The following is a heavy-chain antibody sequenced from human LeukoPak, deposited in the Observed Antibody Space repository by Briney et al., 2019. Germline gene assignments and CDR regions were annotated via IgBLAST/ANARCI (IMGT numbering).Heavy chain of an antibody. J-gene: IGHJ5*02. Sequence: PSETLSLTCSVPSDSITTFYWSWVRQAPGKGLECIGFIYINGDTSYNPSLKGRATLSLDTSRHHFSRRLTSVTAADTAVYYCAKTARTFPSWGPGILVTVSS. D-gene: IGHD1-7*01. V-gene: IGHV4-4*09. CDR3: AKTARTFPS. CDR2: IYINGDT. CDR1: SDSITTFY.